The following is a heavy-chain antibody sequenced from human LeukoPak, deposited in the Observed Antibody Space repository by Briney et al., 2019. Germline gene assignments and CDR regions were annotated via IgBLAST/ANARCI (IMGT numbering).Heavy chain of an antibody. CDR3: ARDLRPHPGSGSYYPKNWFDP. D-gene: IGHD3-10*01. Sequence: SETLSLTCAVSGGSISSSNWWSWVRQPPGKGLEWIGEIYHSGSTNYNPSLKSRVTISVDTSKNQFSLKLSSVTAADTAVYYCARDLRPHPGSGSYYPKNWFDPWGQGTLVTVSS. J-gene: IGHJ5*02. CDR1: GGSISSSNW. V-gene: IGHV4-4*02. CDR2: IYHSGST.